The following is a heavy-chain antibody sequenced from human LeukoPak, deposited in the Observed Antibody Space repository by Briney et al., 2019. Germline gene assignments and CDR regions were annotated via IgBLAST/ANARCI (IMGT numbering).Heavy chain of an antibody. V-gene: IGHV3-48*03. Sequence: PGGSLRLSCAASGFTFSVYEMNWVRQAPGKGLEWFSYITSGGGTIYYADSVKGRFTISRDNAKNSLYLQMNSLRAEDTAVYYCATSPSKEGYCSGGSCYSGYYYGMDVWGQGTTVTVSS. CDR1: GFTFSVYE. D-gene: IGHD2-15*01. CDR3: ATSPSKEGYCSGGSCYSGYYYGMDV. J-gene: IGHJ6*02. CDR2: ITSGGGTI.